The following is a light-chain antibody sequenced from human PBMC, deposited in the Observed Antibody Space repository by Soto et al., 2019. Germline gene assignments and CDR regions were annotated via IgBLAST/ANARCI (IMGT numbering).Light chain of an antibody. J-gene: IGKJ4*01. CDR3: QQSYSTPLT. V-gene: IGKV3-20*01. Sequence: ENVLTQSPGTLSLSPGERATLSCRASQSVSSNFLAWYQQKPGQAPRLLIYGASNRATGIPDRFSGSGSGTDFTLTISSLQPEDFATYYCQQSYSTPLTFGGGTKVEIK. CDR1: QSVSSNF. CDR2: GAS.